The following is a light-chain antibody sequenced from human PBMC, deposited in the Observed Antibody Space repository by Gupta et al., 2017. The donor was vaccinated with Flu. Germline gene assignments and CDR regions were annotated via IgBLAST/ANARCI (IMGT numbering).Light chain of an antibody. V-gene: IGLV3-21*02. CDR2: HDS. Sequence: SSVLTQPPSASVAPGQTARITCGGNKIGSKSVHWYQQRPGQAPVLVVFHDSDRPSGIPERFSGSNSGNTATLTISGVEAGDEADYYCQVWDSSSEQMVFGGGTKLTVL. CDR1: KIGSKS. J-gene: IGLJ2*01. CDR3: QVWDSSSEQMV.